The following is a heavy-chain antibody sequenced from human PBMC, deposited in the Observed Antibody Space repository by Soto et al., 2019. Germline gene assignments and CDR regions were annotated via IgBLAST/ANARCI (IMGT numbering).Heavy chain of an antibody. CDR3: ARARGSYYGSGSFYFYGMDV. J-gene: IGHJ6*02. CDR1: GDSVSSNSAA. Sequence: SQTLSLTCAISGDSVSSNSAAWNWIRQSPSRGLEWLGRTYYRSKWYNDYAVSVKSRITTNPDTSKNQFSLQLNSVTPEDTAVYYCARARGSYYGSGSFYFYGMDVWGQGTTVTVSS. CDR2: TYYRSKWYN. V-gene: IGHV6-1*01. D-gene: IGHD3-10*01.